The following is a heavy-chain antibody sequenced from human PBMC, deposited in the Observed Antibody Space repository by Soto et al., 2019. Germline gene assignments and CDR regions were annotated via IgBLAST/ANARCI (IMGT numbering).Heavy chain of an antibody. CDR3: ARDPWAADY. J-gene: IGHJ4*02. Sequence: EVPLVESGGGVVQPGGSLRLSFAASGFPVSTKYMRLVRQAPGKGLEGVSVIYSGGSTFYADSVRGRFTISRDNSKNTVNLQMTSLRAEDTAVYYCARDPWAADYWGQGTLVTVSS. CDR2: IYSGGST. D-gene: IGHD3-16*01. CDR1: GFPVSTKY. V-gene: IGHV3-66*01.